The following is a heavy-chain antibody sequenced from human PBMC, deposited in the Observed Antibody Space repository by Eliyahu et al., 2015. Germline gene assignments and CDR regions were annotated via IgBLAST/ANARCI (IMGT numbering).Heavy chain of an antibody. V-gene: IGHV3-33*03. CDR3: AKDLGTSGWFQLHD. CDR2: IWYDGSNQ. J-gene: IGHJ4*02. Sequence: QVQLVESGGGVVQPGRSLXLXXAASGFTFSSFGMYWVRQAPGKGLGWVAVIWYDGSNQYYADSVKGRFTISRDNSKNMLYLQMNSLRVEDTAVYYCAKDLGTSGWFQLHDWGQGTLVTVSS. CDR1: GFTFSSFG. D-gene: IGHD6-19*01.